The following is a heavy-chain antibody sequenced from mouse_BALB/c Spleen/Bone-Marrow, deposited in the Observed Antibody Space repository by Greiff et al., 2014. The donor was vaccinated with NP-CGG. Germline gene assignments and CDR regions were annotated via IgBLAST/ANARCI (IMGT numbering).Heavy chain of an antibody. CDR2: ISYSGST. Sequence: EVQLQQSGPGLVKPSQSLSLTCTVTGYSITSDYAWNWIRQFPGNKLEWMGYISYSGSTSYNPSLKSRISITRDTPKNQFFLQLNSVTTEDTATYYCAGNYWYFDVWGAGTTVTVSS. D-gene: IGHD2-1*01. CDR1: GYSITSDYA. J-gene: IGHJ1*01. CDR3: AGNYWYFDV. V-gene: IGHV3-2*02.